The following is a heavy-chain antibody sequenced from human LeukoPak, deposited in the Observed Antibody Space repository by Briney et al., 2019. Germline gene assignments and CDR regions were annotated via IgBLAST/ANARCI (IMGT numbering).Heavy chain of an antibody. J-gene: IGHJ3*02. CDR1: GYSISSGYY. CDR2: IYDIGST. Sequence: SETLSLTCAVSGYSISSGYYWGWIRQPPGKGLEWTGSIYDIGSTYYNPSLKSRVTISVDTSKKQFSLKLSSVTAADTAVYYCARQVVEMATISAFDIWGQGTMVTVSS. CDR3: ARQVVEMATISAFDI. V-gene: IGHV4-38-2*01. D-gene: IGHD5-24*01.